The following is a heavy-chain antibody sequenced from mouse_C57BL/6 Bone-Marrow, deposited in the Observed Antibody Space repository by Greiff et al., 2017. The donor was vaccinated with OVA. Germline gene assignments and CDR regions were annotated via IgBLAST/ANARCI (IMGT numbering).Heavy chain of an antibody. V-gene: IGHV1-61*01. Sequence: QVQLQQPGAELVRPGSSVKLSCKASGYTFTSYWMDWVKQRPGQGLEWIGNIYPSDSETHYNQKFKDKATLTVDKSSSTAYMQLSSLTSEDTAVYYCARDDGYYVGFAYWGQGTLVTVSA. CDR2: IYPSDSET. CDR1: GYTFTSYW. D-gene: IGHD2-3*01. CDR3: ARDDGYYVGFAY. J-gene: IGHJ3*01.